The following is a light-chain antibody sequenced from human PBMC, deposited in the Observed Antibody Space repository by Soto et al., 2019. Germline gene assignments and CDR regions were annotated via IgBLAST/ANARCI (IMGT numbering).Light chain of an antibody. CDR2: WAS. CDR1: QSILYSSNNKNY. Sequence: DIVMTQSPDSLAVSLGERATIHCKSSQSILYSSNNKNYLAWYQQKPGQPPKLLICWASTRESGVPDRFSGSGSGTDFTLTISSLPAEDVAVYYCQQYYSTPYTFGQGTKLEIK. CDR3: QQYYSTPYT. J-gene: IGKJ2*01. V-gene: IGKV4-1*01.